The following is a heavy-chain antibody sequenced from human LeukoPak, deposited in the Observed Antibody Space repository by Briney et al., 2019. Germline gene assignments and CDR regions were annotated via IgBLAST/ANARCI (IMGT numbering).Heavy chain of an antibody. CDR2: IRSKAYGGTT. Sequence: GGSLRLSCTASGFTFGDYAMSWFRQAPGKGLEWVGFIRSKAYGGTTEYAASVKGRFTISRDDSKSIAYLQMNSLKTEDTAVYYCTRVGRYFDWLNDYWGQGTLVTVSS. D-gene: IGHD3-9*01. V-gene: IGHV3-49*03. J-gene: IGHJ4*02. CDR3: TRVGRYFDWLNDY. CDR1: GFTFGDYA.